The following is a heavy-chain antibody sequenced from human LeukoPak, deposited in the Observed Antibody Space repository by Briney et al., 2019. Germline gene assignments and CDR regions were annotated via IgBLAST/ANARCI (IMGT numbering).Heavy chain of an antibody. D-gene: IGHD1-26*01. Sequence: PGGSLRLSCAASGFTFGSYEMNWVRQAPGRGLEWVSFITSSGSDTYYADSVRGRFATSRDNAKDSLYLQMNSLRAEDTAVYYCVIGTYRSFYYYYMDVWGKGTTVIVSS. CDR1: GFTFGSYE. CDR2: ITSSGSDT. CDR3: VIGTYRSFYYYYMDV. J-gene: IGHJ6*03. V-gene: IGHV3-48*03.